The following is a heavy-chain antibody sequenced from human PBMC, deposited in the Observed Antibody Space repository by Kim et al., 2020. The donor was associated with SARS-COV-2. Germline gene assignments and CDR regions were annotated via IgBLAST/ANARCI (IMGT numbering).Heavy chain of an antibody. J-gene: IGHJ4*02. CDR2: ISSDGSTK. D-gene: IGHD2-15*01. CDR3: ARDRVGFCNGAYCYQSLVH. CDR1: GLNFSNYE. V-gene: IGHV3-48*03. Sequence: GGSLRLSCAASGLNFSNYEMNWVRQAPGKGLEWVSYISSDGSTKYYADSVKGRFTISRDNAKNLLYLQMNSLRVEDTATYYCARDRVGFCNGAYCYQSLVHWGQGPRV.